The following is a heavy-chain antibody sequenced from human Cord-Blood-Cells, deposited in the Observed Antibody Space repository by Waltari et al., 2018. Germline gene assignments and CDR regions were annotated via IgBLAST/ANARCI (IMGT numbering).Heavy chain of an antibody. CDR1: GYTFTGYY. V-gene: IGHV1-2*02. CDR2: INRNSGGT. Sequence: QVQLVQSGAEVKKPGASVKVSCKASGYTFTGYYMHWVRQAPGQGLEWMGWINRNSGGTNYAQKFQGRVTMTRDTSISTAYMELSRLRSDDTAVYYCASPLLVDAFDIWGQGTMVTVSS. CDR3: ASPLLVDAFDI. D-gene: IGHD2-21*01. J-gene: IGHJ3*02.